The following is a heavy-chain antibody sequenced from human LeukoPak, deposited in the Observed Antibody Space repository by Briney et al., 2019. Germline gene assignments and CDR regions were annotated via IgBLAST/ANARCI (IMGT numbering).Heavy chain of an antibody. CDR3: ARPETQYSSGLDGFDI. CDR1: GFTFSTYW. CDR2: INSDGSRT. J-gene: IGHJ3*02. Sequence: GGSLRLSCAASGFTFSTYWMHWVRQAAGKGVVWVSRINSDGSRTTYADSVKGRFTISRDNAKNTLYLQMNNLRTEDTAVYYCARPETQYSSGLDGFDIWGQGTMVTVSS. D-gene: IGHD6-19*01. V-gene: IGHV3-74*01.